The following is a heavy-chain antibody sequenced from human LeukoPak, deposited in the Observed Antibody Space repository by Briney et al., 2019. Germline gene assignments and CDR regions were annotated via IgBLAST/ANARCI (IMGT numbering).Heavy chain of an antibody. J-gene: IGHJ3*02. CDR1: GYTFTSYG. V-gene: IGHV1-18*01. CDR3: ARGGRWELPRPYAFDI. Sequence: ASVKVSCKASGYTFTSYGINWERQATGQGHEWMGWISAYNGNTNYARKLQGRVTMTTDTSTSTAYMELRSLRSDDTAVYYCARGGRWELPRPYAFDIWGQGTMVTVSS. CDR2: ISAYNGNT. D-gene: IGHD1-26*01.